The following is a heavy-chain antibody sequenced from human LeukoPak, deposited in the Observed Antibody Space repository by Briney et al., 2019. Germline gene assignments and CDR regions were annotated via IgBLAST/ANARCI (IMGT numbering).Heavy chain of an antibody. CDR3: ARGPYASGSYGRRGWVHYMDV. D-gene: IGHD3-10*01. CDR2: ISSSGSTI. Sequence: PGGSLRLSCAASGFTFSTYAMTWVRQAPGKGLEWVSYISSSGSTIYYADSVKGRFTISRDNAKNSLYLQMNSLRADDTAVYYCARGPYASGSYGRRGWVHYMDVWGKGTTVTISS. J-gene: IGHJ6*03. V-gene: IGHV3-48*03. CDR1: GFTFSTYA.